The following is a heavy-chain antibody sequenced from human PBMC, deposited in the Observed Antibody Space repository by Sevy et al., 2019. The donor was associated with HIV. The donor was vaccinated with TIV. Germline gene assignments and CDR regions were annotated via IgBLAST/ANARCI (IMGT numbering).Heavy chain of an antibody. Sequence: SETLSLTCTVSGGSISSGSYSWSWIRQPAGMGLEWIGHIYTSGSTNYNPSLKSRATISVDTSKNQFSLRLNSVTAADTAVYFCARARVDTVDMVWVQYYYFGMDVWGQGTTVTVSS. J-gene: IGHJ6*02. CDR2: IYTSGST. V-gene: IGHV4-61*09. CDR1: GGSISSGSYS. D-gene: IGHD5-12*01. CDR3: ARARVDTVDMVWVQYYYFGMDV.